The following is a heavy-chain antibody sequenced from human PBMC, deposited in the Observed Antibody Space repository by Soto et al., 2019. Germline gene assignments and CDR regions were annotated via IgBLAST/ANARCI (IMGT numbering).Heavy chain of an antibody. Sequence: SETLSLTCAVYGGSFSGYYWSWIRQPPGKGLEWIGEINHSGSTNYNPSLKSRVTISVDTSKNQFSLKLSSVTAAETAVYYCARGDYYCSGRYYKGYHYRMAVCSQGTTVIVSS. V-gene: IGHV4-34*01. D-gene: IGHD3-10*01. CDR1: GGSFSGYY. J-gene: IGHJ6*02. CDR2: INHSGST. CDR3: ARGDYYCSGRYYKGYHYRMAV.